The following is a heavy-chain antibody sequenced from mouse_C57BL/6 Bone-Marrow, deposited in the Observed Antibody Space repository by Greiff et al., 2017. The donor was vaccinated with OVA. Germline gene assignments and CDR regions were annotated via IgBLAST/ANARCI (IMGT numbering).Heavy chain of an antibody. V-gene: IGHV1-81*01. J-gene: IGHJ1*03. Sequence: LVESGAELARPGASVKLSCKASGYTFTSYGISWVKQRTGQGLEWIGEIYPRSGNTYYNEKFKGKATLTADKSSSTAYMELRSLTSEDSAVYFCARSPVGRWYFDVWGTGTTVTVSS. CDR2: IYPRSGNT. D-gene: IGHD4-1*01. CDR1: GYTFTSYG. CDR3: ARSPVGRWYFDV.